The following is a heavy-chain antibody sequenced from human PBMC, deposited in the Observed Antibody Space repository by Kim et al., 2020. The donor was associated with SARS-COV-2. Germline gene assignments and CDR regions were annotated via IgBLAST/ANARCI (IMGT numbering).Heavy chain of an antibody. Sequence: SETLSLTCTVSGYSIMAAYFWGWIRQPPGKGLEWVGGIYYSGSSYYNPSLKSRVTLSVDTSKNQFSLKLSSVTAADTAVYYCARVGGFDPWGQGTLVTVSS. V-gene: IGHV4-38-2*02. CDR2: IYYSGSS. J-gene: IGHJ5*02. D-gene: IGHD3-10*01. CDR1: GYSIMAAYF. CDR3: ARVGGFDP.